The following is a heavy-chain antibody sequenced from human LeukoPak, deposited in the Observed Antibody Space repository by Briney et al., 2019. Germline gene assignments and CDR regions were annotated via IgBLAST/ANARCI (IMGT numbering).Heavy chain of an antibody. CDR2: ISYDGRNK. D-gene: IGHD3-22*01. V-gene: IGHV3-30*18. J-gene: IGHJ4*02. CDR3: AKDSKYYYDSRAYSYFDY. Sequence: PGGSLRLSCAASGFTFSSHGMHWVRQAPGKGLEWVAVISYDGRNKYYADSVKGRFTISRDDSKNTLYLQMNSLRAEDTAVYYCAKDSKYYYDSRAYSYFDYWGQGTLVTVSS. CDR1: GFTFSSHG.